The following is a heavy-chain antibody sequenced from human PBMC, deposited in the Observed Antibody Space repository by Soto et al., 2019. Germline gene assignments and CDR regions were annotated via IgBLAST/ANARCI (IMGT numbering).Heavy chain of an antibody. V-gene: IGHV3-23*01. CDR2: ISGSGGST. CDR1: GFTFSSYA. Sequence: GGSLRLSCAASGFTFSSYAISWVRQAPGKGLEWVAAISGSGGSTYYADSVKGRFTISRDNSKNTLYLQMNSLRTEDTAVYYCARDRYCSGGRCDGMDVWGQGTTVTVSS. J-gene: IGHJ6*02. D-gene: IGHD2-15*01. CDR3: ARDRYCSGGRCDGMDV.